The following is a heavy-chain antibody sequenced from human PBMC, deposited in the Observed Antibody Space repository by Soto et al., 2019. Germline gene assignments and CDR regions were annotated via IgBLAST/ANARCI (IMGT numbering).Heavy chain of an antibody. CDR2: FDPEDGET. Sequence: ASVKVSCKVSGYTLTELSMHWVRQAPGKGLEWMEGFDPEDGETIYAQKFQGRVTMTEDTSTDTAYMELSSLRSEDTAVYYCASYSSGYHTFYFHYLGQGTLVTVSS. J-gene: IGHJ4*02. D-gene: IGHD6-19*01. V-gene: IGHV1-24*01. CDR3: ASYSSGYHTFYFHY. CDR1: GYTLTELS.